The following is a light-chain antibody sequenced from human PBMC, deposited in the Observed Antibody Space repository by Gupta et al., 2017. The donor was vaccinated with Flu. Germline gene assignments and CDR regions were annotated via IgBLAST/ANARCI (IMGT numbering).Light chain of an antibody. V-gene: IGKV3-15*01. J-gene: IGKJ1*01. CDR3: QQYSNWPSWT. CDR2: GAS. CDR1: QSVSSY. Sequence: EIVMTQSPATLSVSPGERATLSCRASQSVSSYVAWYQQKPGQAPRLLIYGASTRATGIPARFSGSGCGTEFTLTISSLQSEDFAVYYCQQYSNWPSWTFGQGTKVEIK.